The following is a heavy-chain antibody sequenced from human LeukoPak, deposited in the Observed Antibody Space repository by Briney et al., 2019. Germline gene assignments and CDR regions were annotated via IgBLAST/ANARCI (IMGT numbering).Heavy chain of an antibody. CDR1: GYSISSGYY. J-gene: IGHJ5*02. V-gene: IGHV4-38-2*01. D-gene: IGHD5-12*01. CDR2: IYHSGST. Sequence: SETLSLTCAVSGYSISSGYYWGWIRQPPGKGLEWIGRIYHSGSTYYKPSLKSRVTISVDTSKNPFSLQLSSVTAADTAVYYGARGGVATIDNWFDPWGQGTLVTVSS. CDR3: ARGGVATIDNWFDP.